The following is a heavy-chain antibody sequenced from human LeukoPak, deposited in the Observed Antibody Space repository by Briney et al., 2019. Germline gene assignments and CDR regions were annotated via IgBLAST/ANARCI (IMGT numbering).Heavy chain of an antibody. CDR1: GFTFSSYD. CDR3: AKRHGSGIKYFEY. J-gene: IGHJ4*02. D-gene: IGHD3-10*01. Sequence: GGSLRLSCAASGFTFSSYDMSWVRQAPGKGLEWVSTITSGGTTYYADSVKGRFTISRDSSKNTLYLQMNSLRAEDMAIYYCAKRHGSGIKYFEYWGQGTLVTVSS. CDR2: ITSGGTT. V-gene: IGHV3-23*01.